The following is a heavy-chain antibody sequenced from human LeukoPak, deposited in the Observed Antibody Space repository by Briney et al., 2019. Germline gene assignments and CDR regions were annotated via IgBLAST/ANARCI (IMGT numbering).Heavy chain of an antibody. J-gene: IGHJ4*02. D-gene: IGHD6-19*01. V-gene: IGHV4-4*02. Sequence: PSETLSLTCSVSGASISTNYWPGWVRPPPGKGLEWIGEIHHSGNTNYHPSLKSRLAISVDKSKTQFSLKLTSVTAADTAVYFCASRIGWYRYDYWGQGTLVTVSS. CDR2: IHHSGNT. CDR3: ASRIGWYRYDY. CDR1: GASISTNYW.